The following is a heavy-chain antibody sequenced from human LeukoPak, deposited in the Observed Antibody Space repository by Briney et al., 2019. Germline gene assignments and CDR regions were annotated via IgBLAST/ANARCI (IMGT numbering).Heavy chain of an antibody. CDR3: ARSHPGYYFDY. CDR2: IYYSGST. J-gene: IGHJ4*02. V-gene: IGHV4-59*01. CDR1: GGSISSYY. Sequence: SETLSLTRTVSGGSISSYYWSWTRQPPGKGLEWIGYIYYSGSTNYNPSLKSRVTISVDTSKNQFPLKLSSVTAADTAVYYCARSHPGYYFDYWGQGTLVTVSS.